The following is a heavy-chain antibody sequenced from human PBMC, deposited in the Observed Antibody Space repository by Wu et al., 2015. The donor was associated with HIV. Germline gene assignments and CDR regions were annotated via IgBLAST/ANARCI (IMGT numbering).Heavy chain of an antibody. CDR3: ARDSGGSDDYGDYAPSAVLYYFDY. CDR2: INPNSGGT. Sequence: SGAEVKKPGASVKVSCKASGYTFTGYYMHWVRQAPGQGLEWMGWINPNSGGTNYAQKFQGRVTMTRDTSISTAYMELSRLRSDDTAVYYCARDSGGSDDYGDYAPSAVLYYFDYWGQGTLVTVSS. J-gene: IGHJ4*02. CDR1: GYTFTGYY. D-gene: IGHD4-17*01. V-gene: IGHV1-2*02.